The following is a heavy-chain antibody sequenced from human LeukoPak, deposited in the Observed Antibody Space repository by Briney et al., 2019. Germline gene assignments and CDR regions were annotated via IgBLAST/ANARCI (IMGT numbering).Heavy chain of an antibody. CDR3: ARDYLWAFDY. CDR2: ISWDGGRT. Sequence: GGSLRLSCAASGFTFDDYSMHWVRQAPGKGLEWASLISWDGGRTYYADSVKGRFTISRDNAKNSLYLQMNSLRDEDTAVYYCARDYLWAFDYWGQGTLVSVSS. D-gene: IGHD7-27*01. CDR1: GFTFDDYS. J-gene: IGHJ4*02. V-gene: IGHV3-43*01.